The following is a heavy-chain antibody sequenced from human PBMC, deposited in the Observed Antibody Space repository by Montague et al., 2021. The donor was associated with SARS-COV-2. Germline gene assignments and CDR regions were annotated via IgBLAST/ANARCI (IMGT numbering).Heavy chain of an antibody. CDR3: ARRRDRSTVVSPAVFDL. J-gene: IGHJ3*01. D-gene: IGHD4-23*01. CDR2: ICYGEST. Sequence: SETLSLTCSVSSDSISSRSYCWAWIRQSPGEGLEWIGNICYGESTXYNPSLRSRVVMSAETSKSQFSLKLYSVTAADTSIYYCARRRDRSTVVSPAVFDLWGQGTMVIVSP. CDR1: SDSISSRSYC. V-gene: IGHV4-39*01.